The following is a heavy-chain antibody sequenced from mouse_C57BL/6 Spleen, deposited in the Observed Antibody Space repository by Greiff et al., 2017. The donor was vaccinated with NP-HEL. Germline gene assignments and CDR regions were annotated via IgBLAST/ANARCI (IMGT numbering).Heavy chain of an antibody. CDR2: IYPVSGST. CDR1: GYTFTSYW. D-gene: IGHD1-1*01. V-gene: IGHV1-55*01. Sequence: VQLQQSGAELVKPGASVKMSCKAPGYTFTSYWITWVKQRPGQGLEWIGDIYPVSGSTNYNEKFKSKATLTVDTSSSTAYMQLSSLTSEDSAVYYCARRGSSWCVDVGGTGTTVTVSS. CDR3: ARRGSSWCVDV. J-gene: IGHJ1*03.